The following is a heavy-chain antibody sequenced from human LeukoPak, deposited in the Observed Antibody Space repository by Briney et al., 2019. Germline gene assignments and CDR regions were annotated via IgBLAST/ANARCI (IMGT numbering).Heavy chain of an antibody. CDR3: AKELETTVTTFDYYYGMDV. CDR1: GFTFSSYA. D-gene: IGHD4-17*01. Sequence: GGSLRLSCAASGFTFSSYAMSWVRQAPGKGLEWVSAISGNGGSTYYADSVKGRFTISRDNSKNTLYLQMNSLRAEDTAVYYCAKELETTVTTFDYYYGMDVWGQGTTVTVSS. CDR2: ISGNGGST. J-gene: IGHJ6*02. V-gene: IGHV3-23*01.